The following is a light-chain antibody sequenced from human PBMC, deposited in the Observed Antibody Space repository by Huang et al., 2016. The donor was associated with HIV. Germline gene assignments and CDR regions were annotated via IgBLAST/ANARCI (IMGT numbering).Light chain of an antibody. V-gene: IGKV2-28*01. Sequence: DIVMTQSPLFLSVSPGEPASISCTSSQSLLHSRTFNYLDWYRQKPGQSPQLLIYLASNQASCVPVRFSGSGSGTNLTLGISAVEPEDAATYYCMQSLQTPRAFGQGTRVEVK. J-gene: IGKJ1*01. CDR3: MQSLQTPRA. CDR2: LAS. CDR1: QSLLHSRTFNY.